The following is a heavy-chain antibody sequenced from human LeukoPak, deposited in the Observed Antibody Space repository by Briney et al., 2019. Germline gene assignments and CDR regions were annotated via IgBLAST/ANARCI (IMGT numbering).Heavy chain of an antibody. CDR3: ARTIVLGPTTIRELDY. CDR1: GVTVSSNS. CDR2: IHSGGNT. Sequence: GGSLRLSRSVSGVTVSSNSMSWVRPTPGKGLEWGSVIHSGGNTYYTESVKGRFTICRDISKNTLYLQMNSLRGEDTAVYYGARTIVLGPTTIRELDYWGQGTLVTVSS. V-gene: IGHV3-66*02. J-gene: IGHJ4*02. D-gene: IGHD1-26*01.